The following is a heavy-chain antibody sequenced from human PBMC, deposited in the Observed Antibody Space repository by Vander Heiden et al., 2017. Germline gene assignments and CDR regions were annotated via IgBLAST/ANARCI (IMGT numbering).Heavy chain of an antibody. J-gene: IGHJ3*02. V-gene: IGHV3-13*01. Sequence: EVQLVESGGGLVQPGGSLRLYCAASGFTFSSYDMHWVRQATGKGLEWVSAIATAGDTYYLGSVKGRFTISRENAKNSLYLQMNSLRAGDTAVYYCARGGSPEAFDIWGQGTMVTVSS. CDR3: ARGGSPEAFDI. CDR2: IATAGDT. D-gene: IGHD1-26*01. CDR1: GFTFSSYD.